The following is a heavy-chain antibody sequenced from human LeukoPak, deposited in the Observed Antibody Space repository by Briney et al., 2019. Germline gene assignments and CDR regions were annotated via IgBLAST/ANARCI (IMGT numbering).Heavy chain of an antibody. Sequence: ASVKVSCKASGYTFTSYAMHWVRQAPGQRPEWMGWINAGNGNTKYSQKFQGRVTITRDTSASTAYMELGSLRSEDTAVYYCAPDGDAVTYDYWGQGTLVTVSS. J-gene: IGHJ4*02. CDR3: APDGDAVTYDY. V-gene: IGHV1-3*01. CDR1: GYTFTSYA. CDR2: INAGNGNT. D-gene: IGHD4-17*01.